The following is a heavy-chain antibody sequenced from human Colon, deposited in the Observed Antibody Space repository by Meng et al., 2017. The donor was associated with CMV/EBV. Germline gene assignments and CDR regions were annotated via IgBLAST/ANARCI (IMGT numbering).Heavy chain of an antibody. CDR3: ARGGGLDTLAAFDI. CDR1: GIILGDYV. J-gene: IGHJ3*02. Sequence: GGSLRLSWAASGIILGDYVMHWVRQAPGKGLEGVAFISSAGTKTNYADAVKGRFTISRDNSRNIMYLQMNSLRPDDTAVYYCARGGGLDTLAAFDIWGQGTMVTVSS. D-gene: IGHD1-1*01. CDR2: ISSAGTKT. V-gene: IGHV3-30*04.